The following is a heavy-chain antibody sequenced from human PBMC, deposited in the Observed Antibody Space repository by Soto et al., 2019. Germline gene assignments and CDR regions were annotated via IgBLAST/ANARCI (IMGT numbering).Heavy chain of an antibody. Sequence: GGSLRLSCSDDGFTFSSYDMHWVRQATGKGLEWVSAIGTAGDTYYPGSVKGRFTISRENAKNSLYLQMNSLRAGDTAVYYCARGSSSGWYDYWGQGTLVTVSS. CDR2: IGTAGDT. D-gene: IGHD6-19*01. V-gene: IGHV3-13*01. CDR1: GFTFSSYD. J-gene: IGHJ4*02. CDR3: ARGSSSGWYDY.